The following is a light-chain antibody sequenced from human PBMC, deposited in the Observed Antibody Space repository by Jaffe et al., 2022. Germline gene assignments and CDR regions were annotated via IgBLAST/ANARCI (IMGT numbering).Light chain of an antibody. CDR2: GAS. CDR3: QQYNNWPPGVT. Sequence: EIVMTQSPATLSVSPGERATLSCRASQSVSSNLAWYQQKPGQAPRLLIYGASIRATGIPARFSGSGSGTEFTLTISILQSEDFAVYYCQQYNNWPPGVTFGPGTKVDIK. CDR1: QSVSSN. V-gene: IGKV3D-15*03. J-gene: IGKJ3*01.